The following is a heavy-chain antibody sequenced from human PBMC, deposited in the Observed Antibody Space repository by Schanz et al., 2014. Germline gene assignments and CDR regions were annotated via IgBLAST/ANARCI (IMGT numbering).Heavy chain of an antibody. CDR2: INPSGGST. V-gene: IGHV1-46*01. CDR3: AGDEVDAATGGDD. D-gene: IGHD3-16*01. J-gene: IGHJ4*02. CDR1: GYTLSAYS. Sequence: QVQLVQSGTQVKKPGASVKVSCKASGYTLSAYSLHWVRQAPGQGLEWMGMINPSGGSTNYAQKYDGVVTTTGDTTSRTVNVVMSSLRAEKAAVYCAAGDEVDAATGGDDWGQGTLVTVSS.